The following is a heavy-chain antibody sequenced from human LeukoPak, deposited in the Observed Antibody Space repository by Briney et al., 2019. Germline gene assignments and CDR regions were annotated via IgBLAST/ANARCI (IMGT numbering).Heavy chain of an antibody. CDR3: AKGTYRASVGYFDY. V-gene: IGHV3-30*18. Sequence: GGSLRLSCAASGFTFRNYGMHWVRQAPGKGLECVALISYDGINKYDAESVKGRFTISRENSQSTLFLQINSLRAEDTAVYYCAKGTYRASVGYFDYWGQGTLVTVSS. D-gene: IGHD5-12*01. CDR2: ISYDGINK. CDR1: GFTFRNYG. J-gene: IGHJ4*02.